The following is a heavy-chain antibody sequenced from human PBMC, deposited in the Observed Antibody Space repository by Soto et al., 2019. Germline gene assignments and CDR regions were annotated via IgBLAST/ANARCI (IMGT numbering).Heavy chain of an antibody. J-gene: IGHJ4*02. CDR1: GGSISSSSYY. Sequence: QLQLQESGPGLVKPSETLSLTCTVSGGSISSSSYYWGWIRQPPGKGLEWIGNIYYSGSAYYNPSRKRRVTIFVDTSKNQFSLKLTSVTAADTAMYYCASYCSGGSCYLTPLQDWGQGTLVTVSS. CDR3: ASYCSGGSCYLTPLQD. D-gene: IGHD2-15*01. CDR2: IYYSGSA. V-gene: IGHV4-39*01.